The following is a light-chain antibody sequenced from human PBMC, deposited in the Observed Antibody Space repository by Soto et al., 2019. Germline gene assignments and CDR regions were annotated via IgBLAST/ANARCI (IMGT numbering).Light chain of an antibody. CDR1: QGISSY. J-gene: IGKJ5*01. V-gene: IGKV1-8*01. CDR2: AAS. CDR3: QQSYSTPLN. Sequence: AIRMTQSPSSFSASTGDRVTITCRASQGISSYLAWYQQKPGKAPKLLIYAASTLQSGVPSRFSGSGSGTEFTLTISSLQPEDFATYYCQQSYSTPLNFGQGTRLEIK.